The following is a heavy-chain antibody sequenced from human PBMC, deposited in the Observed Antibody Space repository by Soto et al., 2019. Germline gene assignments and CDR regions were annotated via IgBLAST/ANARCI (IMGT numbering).Heavy chain of an antibody. D-gene: IGHD6-19*01. J-gene: IGHJ4*02. CDR3: AAGSSGWYPGSFDY. CDR1: GFTFTSSA. V-gene: IGHV1-58*01. Sequence: GASVKVACKASGFTFTSSAVQWVRQARGQRLEWIGWIVVGSGNTNYAQKFQERVTITRDMSTSTAYMELSSLRSEDTAVYYCAAGSSGWYPGSFDYWGQGTLDTVSS. CDR2: IVVGSGNT.